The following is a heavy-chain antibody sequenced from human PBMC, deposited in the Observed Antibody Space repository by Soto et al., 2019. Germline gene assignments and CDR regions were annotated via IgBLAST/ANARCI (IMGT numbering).Heavy chain of an antibody. CDR2: ISYDGSNK. D-gene: IGHD2-15*01. CDR3: ARDRGYCSGGSCYAYYYYYGMDV. Sequence: GSLRLSCAASGFTFSSYAMHWVRQAPGKGLEWVAVISYDGSNKYYADSVKGRFTISRDNSKNTLYLQMNSLRAEDTAVYYCARDRGYCSGGSCYAYYYYYGMDVWGQGTTVNVSS. J-gene: IGHJ6*02. CDR1: GFTFSSYA. V-gene: IGHV3-30-3*01.